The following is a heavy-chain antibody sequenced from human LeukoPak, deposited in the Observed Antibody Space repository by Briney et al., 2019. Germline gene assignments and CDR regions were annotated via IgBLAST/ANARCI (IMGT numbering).Heavy chain of an antibody. D-gene: IGHD1-1*01. CDR3: ASNWSDFDY. Sequence: SETLSLTCAVSGGSISSGGYSWSWIRQPPGKGLEWIGYIYHSGSTNYNPSLKSRVTISVDTSKNQFSLKLSSVTAADTAVYYCASNWSDFDYWGQGILVTVSS. J-gene: IGHJ4*02. CDR1: GGSISSGGYS. CDR2: IYHSGST. V-gene: IGHV4-30-2*05.